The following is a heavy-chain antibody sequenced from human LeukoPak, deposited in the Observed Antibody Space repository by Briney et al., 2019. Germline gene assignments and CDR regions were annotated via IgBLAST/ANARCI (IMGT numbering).Heavy chain of an antibody. V-gene: IGHV3-21*01. J-gene: IGHJ5*02. CDR1: GISFSNYS. CDR3: ARELNGAFDP. CDR2: ISSSSRFI. D-gene: IGHD1-1*01. Sequence: TGGSLRLSCAASGISFSNYSMNWVRQAPGKGLEWVSLISSSSRFIYYGDSVKGRFTISRDNAKKSLYLQMNSLRAEDTAVYYCARELNGAFDPWGQGTLVTVSS.